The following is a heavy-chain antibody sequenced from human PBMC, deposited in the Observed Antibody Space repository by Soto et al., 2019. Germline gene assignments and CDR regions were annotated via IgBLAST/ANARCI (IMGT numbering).Heavy chain of an antibody. CDR1: GYTFTSYG. Sequence: QVQLVQSGAEVKKPGASVKVSCKASGYTFTSYGISWVRQAPGQGLEWMGWISAYNGNTNYAQKLQGRVTMTKYTSTSTAYMELRSLRSDGTAVYYCASDGDYDSSVLMSYWGQGTLVTVSS. V-gene: IGHV1-18*01. CDR3: ASDGDYDSSVLMSY. CDR2: ISAYNGNT. D-gene: IGHD3-22*01. J-gene: IGHJ4*02.